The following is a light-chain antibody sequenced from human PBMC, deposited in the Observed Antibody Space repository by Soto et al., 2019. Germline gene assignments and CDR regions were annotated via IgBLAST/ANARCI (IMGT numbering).Light chain of an antibody. CDR3: AAWDDSLSGYVV. Sequence: QSVLTQPPSGSGNPGQRVTISCSGSSSNIGSNYVYWYQQLPGTAPKLLIYRNNQRPSGVPDRFSGSKSGTSASLAISGLRSEDESDYYCAAWDDSLSGYVVFGGGTKLTVL. J-gene: IGLJ2*01. CDR1: SSNIGSNY. V-gene: IGLV1-47*01. CDR2: RNN.